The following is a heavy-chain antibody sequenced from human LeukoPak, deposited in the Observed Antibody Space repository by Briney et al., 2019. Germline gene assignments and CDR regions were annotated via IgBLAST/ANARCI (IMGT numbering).Heavy chain of an antibody. CDR3: ARRSGVLDSRDYRYHFDF. Sequence: SETLSLTCIVSGDSISSHYWSWIRQPPGKGLEYIGYIYYSGGTDYNPSLRIRVTISLDTSKNQFSLNLTSVAAADTAVYYCARRSGVLDSRDYRYHFDFWGQGTLVTVSS. CDR2: IYYSGGT. D-gene: IGHD3-22*01. CDR1: GDSISSHY. J-gene: IGHJ4*02. V-gene: IGHV4-59*11.